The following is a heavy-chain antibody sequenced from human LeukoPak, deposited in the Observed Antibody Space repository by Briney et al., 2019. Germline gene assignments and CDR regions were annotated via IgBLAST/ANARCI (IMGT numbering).Heavy chain of an antibody. J-gene: IGHJ4*02. V-gene: IGHV3-15*01. CDR3: TKYDY. CDR2: IKSKNDGGTT. CDR1: GFTFTNAW. Sequence: GALRLSCVASGFTFTNAWMNWVRQAPGKGLEWVGRIKSKNDGGTTDYADSVKGRFTNSRDDSENTLYLQMNSLKTEDTAIYYCTKYDYWGQGALVTVSS.